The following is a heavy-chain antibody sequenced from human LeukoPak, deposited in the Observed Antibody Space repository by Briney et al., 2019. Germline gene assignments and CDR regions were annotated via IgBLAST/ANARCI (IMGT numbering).Heavy chain of an antibody. J-gene: IGHJ4*02. CDR2: IRSKAYGGTT. CDR1: GFTFSNAW. Sequence: GGSPRLSCAASGFTFSNAWMSWFRQAPGKGLEWVGFIRSKAYGGTTEYAASVKGRFTISRDDSKSIAYLQMNSLKTEDTAVYYCTRVLYGSGSYYNQDYWGQGTLVTVSS. D-gene: IGHD3-10*01. CDR3: TRVLYGSGSYYNQDY. V-gene: IGHV3-49*03.